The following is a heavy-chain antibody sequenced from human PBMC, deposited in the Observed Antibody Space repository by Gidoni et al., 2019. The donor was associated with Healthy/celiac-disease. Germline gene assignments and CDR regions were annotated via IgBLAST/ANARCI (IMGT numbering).Heavy chain of an antibody. Sequence: QAQLVESGGGVVKPGRSLRLSCAASGFTFSSSGMHWVRQAPGKGLEWVAVISYDGSNKYYADSVKGRFTSSRDNSKNTLYLQMNSLRAEDTAVYYCAKGGGRAWGQGTLITVSS. J-gene: IGHJ5*02. CDR2: ISYDGSNK. V-gene: IGHV3-30*18. CDR1: GFTFSSSG. CDR3: AKGGGRA. D-gene: IGHD3-10*01.